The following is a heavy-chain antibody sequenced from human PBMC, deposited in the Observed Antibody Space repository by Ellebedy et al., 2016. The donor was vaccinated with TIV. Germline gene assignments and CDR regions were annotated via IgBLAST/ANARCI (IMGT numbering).Heavy chain of an antibody. V-gene: IGHV1-69*13. CDR2: IIPMFGVT. CDR3: ARNSDVVLIPSAYASSFDI. CDR1: GYTFTGFY. J-gene: IGHJ3*02. D-gene: IGHD2-21*01. Sequence: ASVKVSCKASGYTFTGFYLHWVRQAPGQGLEWVGRIIPMFGVTDTAQMLQGRLTITADESTSTAHMELSSLRSEDTAVYYCARNSDVVLIPSAYASSFDIWGQGTMVTVSS.